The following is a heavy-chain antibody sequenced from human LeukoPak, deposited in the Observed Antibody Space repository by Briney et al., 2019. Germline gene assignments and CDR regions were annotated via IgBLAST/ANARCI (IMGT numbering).Heavy chain of an antibody. CDR3: ARVRFLQQLGYYFDY. Sequence: PGGSLRLSCAASGFTFSIYWMSWVRQAPGKGLEWVANIKQDGSEKYYVDSVKGRFTISRDNAKKSLYLQMNSLRAEDTAVYFCARVRFLQQLGYYFDYWGQGTLVTVPS. J-gene: IGHJ4*02. CDR2: IKQDGSEK. D-gene: IGHD6-13*01. V-gene: IGHV3-7*01. CDR1: GFTFSIYW.